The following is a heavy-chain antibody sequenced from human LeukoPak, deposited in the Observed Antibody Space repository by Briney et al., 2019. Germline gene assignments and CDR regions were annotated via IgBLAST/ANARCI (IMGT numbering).Heavy chain of an antibody. Sequence: SQTLSLTCTVSGGSISSGSYYWSWIRQPAGKGLEWIGRIYTSGSTNYNPSLKSRVTISVDTSKNQFSLKLMSVTAADTAVYYCARVALDNRIAARQGHYYYMDVWGKGTTVTVSS. CDR1: GGSISSGSYY. CDR3: ARVALDNRIAARQGHYYYMDV. CDR2: IYTSGST. V-gene: IGHV4-61*02. D-gene: IGHD6-6*01. J-gene: IGHJ6*03.